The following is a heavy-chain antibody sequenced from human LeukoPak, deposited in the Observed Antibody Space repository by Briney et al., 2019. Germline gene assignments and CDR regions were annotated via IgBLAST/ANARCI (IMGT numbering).Heavy chain of an antibody. CDR3: ARIGYCSSTSCYTGWFDA. D-gene: IGHD2-2*02. CDR2: IYYSGST. V-gene: IGHV4-30-4*01. CDR1: GGSISGGDYY. J-gene: IGHJ5*02. Sequence: PSETLSLTCTVSGGSISGGDYYWRWIRQPPGKGREWNGYIYYSGSTYYNPSLKSRVTISVGTSKNQFSRKLSSVTAADTAVYYCARIGYCSSTSCYTGWFDAWGQGTLVTVSS.